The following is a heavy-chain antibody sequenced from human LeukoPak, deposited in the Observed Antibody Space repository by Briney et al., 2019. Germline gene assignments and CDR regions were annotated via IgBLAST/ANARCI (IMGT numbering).Heavy chain of an antibody. D-gene: IGHD4-17*01. CDR1: GYTFTSYD. J-gene: IGHJ4*02. CDR3: ARDYGDYKFDY. CDR2: MNPNSGNT. Sequence: ASVKVSCKASGYTFTSYDINWVRQATGQGLEWMGWMNPNSGNTGYAQKFQGWVTMTRDTSISTAYMELSRLRSDDTAVYYCARDYGDYKFDYWGQGTLVTVSS. V-gene: IGHV1-8*01.